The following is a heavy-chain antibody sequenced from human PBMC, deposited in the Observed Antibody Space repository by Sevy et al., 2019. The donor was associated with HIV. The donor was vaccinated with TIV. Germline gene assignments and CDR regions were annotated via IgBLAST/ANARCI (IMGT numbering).Heavy chain of an antibody. J-gene: IGHJ4*02. V-gene: IGHV1-24*01. CDR2: FDPEDGET. Sequence: ASVKVSCKVSGYSLTDLSMHWVRQAPGIGLEWMGRFDPEDGETIYAQKFQGRVTMTEDTSRDTAYMVLSSLRSEDTAMYYCATTREYYSDNSGYIDYWGQGTLVTVSS. CDR3: ATTREYYSDNSGYIDY. D-gene: IGHD3-22*01. CDR1: GYSLTDLS.